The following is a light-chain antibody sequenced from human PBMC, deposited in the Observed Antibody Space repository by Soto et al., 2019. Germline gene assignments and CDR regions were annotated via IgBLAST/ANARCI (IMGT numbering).Light chain of an antibody. V-gene: IGKV3-15*01. CDR2: GAS. CDR3: QLFNSWPPWA. CDR1: QSVSSD. Sequence: EIVMTQSPATLSVSPGERATLFCRASQSVSSDLAWYQQKPGQPPRLLIYGASTRATGVPARFIGSGSGTDFTLTINSLQSEDFAVYYCQLFNSWPPWAFGQGTKVEI. J-gene: IGKJ1*01.